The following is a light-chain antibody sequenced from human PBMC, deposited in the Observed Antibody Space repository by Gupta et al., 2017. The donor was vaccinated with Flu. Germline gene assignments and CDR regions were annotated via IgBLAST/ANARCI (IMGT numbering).Light chain of an antibody. CDR2: EDN. Sequence: SLDLTQPPSVSVSPGQTARITCSGDNLGRKYVWWYQQRPGQSPLLLIYEDNKRPSGIPERFSGFNSGNIATLTITESQAMDEADYYCQAWVSGTAVFGGGTRLTVL. J-gene: IGLJ2*01. CDR1: NLGRKY. CDR3: QAWVSGTAV. V-gene: IGLV3-1*01.